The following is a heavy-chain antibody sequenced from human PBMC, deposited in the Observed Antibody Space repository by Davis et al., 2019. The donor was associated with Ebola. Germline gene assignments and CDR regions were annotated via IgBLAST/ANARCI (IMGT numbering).Heavy chain of an antibody. J-gene: IGHJ4*02. CDR3: ARVGSGSYPFDY. Sequence: GESLKISCAASGFTFSSYAMSWVRQAPGKGLEWVSAISGSGGSTYYADSVKGRFTISRDNSKNTLYLQMNSLRAEDTAVYYCARVGSGSYPFDYWGQGTLVTVSS. D-gene: IGHD1-26*01. CDR1: GFTFSSYA. V-gene: IGHV3-23*01. CDR2: ISGSGGST.